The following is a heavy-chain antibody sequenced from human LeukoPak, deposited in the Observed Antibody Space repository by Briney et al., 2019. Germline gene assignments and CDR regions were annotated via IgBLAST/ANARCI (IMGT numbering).Heavy chain of an antibody. CDR3: AKKGGHYGSVFDS. D-gene: IGHD3-10*01. J-gene: IGHJ4*02. CDR2: ISSSGSPT. V-gene: IGHV3-11*01. Sequence: GGSLRLSCAASGFTFSDYYMSWIRQAPGKGLEWVSYISSSGSPTYYADSVKGRFTLSRDNAKNSLYLQMNSLRAEDTAIYYCAKKGGHYGSVFDSWGQGTLVTVSS. CDR1: GFTFSDYY.